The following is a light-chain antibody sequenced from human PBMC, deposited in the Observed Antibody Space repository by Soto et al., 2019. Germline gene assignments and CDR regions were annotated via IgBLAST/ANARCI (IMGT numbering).Light chain of an antibody. Sequence: EIVLTQSPGTLSLSPGERATLSCRASQSVSSSYLAWYQQKPGQAPRLLIYGASSRATGIPDRFSGSGSGTDLTLIISRLETEDFAVYYYQQYGSSPRTFGQGTKVDIK. V-gene: IGKV3-20*01. CDR1: QSVSSSY. J-gene: IGKJ1*01. CDR3: QQYGSSPRT. CDR2: GAS.